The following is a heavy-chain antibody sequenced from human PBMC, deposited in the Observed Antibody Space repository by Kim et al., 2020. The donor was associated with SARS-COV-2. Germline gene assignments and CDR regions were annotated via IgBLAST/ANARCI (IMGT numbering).Heavy chain of an antibody. D-gene: IGHD3-16*01. CDR3: TKDKHTGGADY. Sequence: GGSLRLSCAASGFTFENYAVHWVRQAPGKGLEWVAGLSLDSDKIGYADSVKGRFTISRDNAKNSVYLQMNSLRAEDTALYYCTKDKHTGGADYWGRGSLGTVSA. CDR1: GFTFENYA. V-gene: IGHV3-9*01. J-gene: IGHJ4*02. CDR2: LSLDSDKI.